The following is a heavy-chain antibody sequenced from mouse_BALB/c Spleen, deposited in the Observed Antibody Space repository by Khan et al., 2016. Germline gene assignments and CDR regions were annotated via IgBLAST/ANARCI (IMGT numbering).Heavy chain of an antibody. J-gene: IGHJ3*01. CDR3: ARWQLLVIAY. Sequence: DLVKPGASVKLSCKASGYTFTSYWINWIKQRPGQGLEWIGRIAPGSGSTYYNEMFKGKATLTVDTSSSTAYIQLSSLSSEDSAVYFCARWQLLVIAYWGQGTLVTVSA. CDR1: GYTFTSYW. CDR2: IAPGSGST. D-gene: IGHD4-1*02. V-gene: IGHV1S41*01.